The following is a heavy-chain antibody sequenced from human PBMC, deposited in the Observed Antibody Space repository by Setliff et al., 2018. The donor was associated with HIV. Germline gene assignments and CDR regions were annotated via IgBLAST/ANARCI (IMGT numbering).Heavy chain of an antibody. V-gene: IGHV4-39*02. CDR1: GDSINSSSYY. CDR2: IYHNGNT. D-gene: IGHD3-16*02. Sequence: SETLSLTCAVSGDSINSSSYYWGWIRQPPGKGLEWIASIYHNGNTYYNPSLKSRATTSVDTSKNHLSLKVSSVTAADTALYFCARGWGLTYYDYEWGNYHYRYAMEVWGQGTTVTV. CDR3: ARGWGLTYYDYEWGNYHYRYAMEV. J-gene: IGHJ6*02.